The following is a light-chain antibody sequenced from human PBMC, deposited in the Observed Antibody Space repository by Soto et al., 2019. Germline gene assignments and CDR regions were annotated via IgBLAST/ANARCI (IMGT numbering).Light chain of an antibody. J-gene: IGKJ1*01. CDR2: QVS. V-gene: IGKV2-30*01. Sequence: DVVMTQSPLSLSVTLGQPASISCRSSQGLVYSDGNTFLNWFHQRPGQSPRRLIYQVSNRDSGVPDRFSGSGSVTDYNLTISRVEAEDVELYTCVQGTHWPWTFGQGTKLEIK. CDR1: QGLVYSDGNTF. CDR3: VQGTHWPWT.